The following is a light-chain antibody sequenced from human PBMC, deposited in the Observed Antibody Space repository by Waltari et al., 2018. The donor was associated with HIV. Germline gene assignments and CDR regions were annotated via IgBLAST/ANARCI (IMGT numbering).Light chain of an antibody. CDR3: SSYVGSNRV. CDR2: EVN. J-gene: IGLJ3*02. CDR1: SSDVGDYNY. Sequence: SALTQPPSASGSPGQAVTISCPGISSDVGDYNYVSWYQQHPGKAPQLMIYEVNKRPSGVPDRFSGSKSGNTASLTVSGLQAEDEADYYCSSYVGSNRVFGGGTKLTVL. V-gene: IGLV2-8*01.